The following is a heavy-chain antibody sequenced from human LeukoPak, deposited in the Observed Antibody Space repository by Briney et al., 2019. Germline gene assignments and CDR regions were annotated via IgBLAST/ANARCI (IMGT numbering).Heavy chain of an antibody. D-gene: IGHD4-23*01. CDR2: TSGSGSSP. CDR1: GFTFSSYG. V-gene: IGHV3-23*01. Sequence: GGSLRLSCAASGFTFSSYGMNGVRQAPGKGLEWVSATSGSGSSPNYSDSVKGRFTISRDNSKNTLYLQMNSQRAEDTAVYYCAKTTGGNAYDYIDYWGQGTLVTVSS. CDR3: AKTTGGNAYDYIDY. J-gene: IGHJ4*02.